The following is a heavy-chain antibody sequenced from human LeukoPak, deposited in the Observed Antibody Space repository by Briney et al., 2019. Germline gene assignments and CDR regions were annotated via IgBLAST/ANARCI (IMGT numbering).Heavy chain of an antibody. CDR1: GCTFGDYA. CDR3: TRLWVDTAMSGIDY. J-gene: IGHJ4*02. V-gene: IGHV3-49*04. Sequence: GGSLRLSCTASGCTFGDYAMSWVRQAPGKGLEWVGFIRSKAYGGTTEYAASVKGRFTISRDDSKSIAYLQMNSLKTEDTAVYYCTRLWVDTAMSGIDYWGQGTLVTVSS. D-gene: IGHD5-18*01. CDR2: IRSKAYGGTT.